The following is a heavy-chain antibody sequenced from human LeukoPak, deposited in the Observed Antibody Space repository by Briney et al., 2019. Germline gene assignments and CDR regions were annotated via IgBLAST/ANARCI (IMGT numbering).Heavy chain of an antibody. V-gene: IGHV3-30*18. Sequence: GRSLRLSCAASGFTFSSYGMHWVRQAPGKGLEWVAVISYDGSNKYYADSVKGRFTISRDNSKNTLYLQMNSLRAEDTAVYYRAKDLKSDSSGWYGEEGTFDYWGQGTLVTVSS. D-gene: IGHD6-19*01. J-gene: IGHJ4*02. CDR2: ISYDGSNK. CDR1: GFTFSSYG. CDR3: AKDLKSDSSGWYGEEGTFDY.